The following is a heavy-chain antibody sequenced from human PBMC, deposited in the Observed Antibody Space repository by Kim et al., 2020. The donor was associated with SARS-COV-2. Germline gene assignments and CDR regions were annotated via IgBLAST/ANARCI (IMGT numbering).Heavy chain of an antibody. CDR2: IRYDGKNE. J-gene: IGHJ6*01. CDR3: ARAQRNMIGMDV. V-gene: IGHV3-30*03. D-gene: IGHD3-16*01. CDR1: RMTFRTPA. Sequence: GGSLRLSCAASRMTFRTPAMHWVRQAPGKGLEWVPGIRYDGKNEYYADSVKGRFPVSRDNSKKRRYLQMQSLRLEETAVYYCARAQRNMIGMDVRGQG.